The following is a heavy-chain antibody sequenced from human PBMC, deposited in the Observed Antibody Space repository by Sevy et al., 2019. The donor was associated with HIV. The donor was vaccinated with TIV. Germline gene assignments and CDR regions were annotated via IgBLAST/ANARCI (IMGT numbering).Heavy chain of an antibody. CDR2: IVSDGTTK. CDR1: GFIFNNKG. J-gene: IGHJ4*02. Sequence: EGSLRLSCTVSGFIFNNKGMHWVHQAPGRGLEWVAAIVSDGTTKYYGDSVKGRFTISRDNSKNALFLQMNSLRVDDTALYYCVRASGSDWYLDSWGQGTLVTVSS. V-gene: IGHV3-30*12. CDR3: VRASGSDWYLDS. D-gene: IGHD2-21*02.